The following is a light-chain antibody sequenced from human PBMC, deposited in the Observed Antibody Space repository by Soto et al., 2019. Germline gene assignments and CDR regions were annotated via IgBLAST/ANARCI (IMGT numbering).Light chain of an antibody. Sequence: EIVLTQSPGTLSLSPGERATLSCRASQSVGSNYLAWYQQKPGQAPRLLIYGASSRATGTPDRFSGSGSGTDFTLTISRLEPEDFALYHCQQYITAPETFGQGTKVEIK. CDR1: QSVGSNY. V-gene: IGKV3-20*01. J-gene: IGKJ1*01. CDR2: GAS. CDR3: QQYITAPET.